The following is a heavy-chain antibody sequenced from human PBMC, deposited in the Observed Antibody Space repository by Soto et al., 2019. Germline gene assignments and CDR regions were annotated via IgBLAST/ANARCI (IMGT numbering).Heavy chain of an antibody. D-gene: IGHD2-2*01. J-gene: IGHJ3*01. Sequence: SVKVSCKASGGTFSYYAIHWVRQAPGQGLEWMGGIIPIFNTTNYAQNFQGRVTLTADESTSTAYMELSSLRSEDTAVFYCARTVSQLLLDAFDFWGQGTLVTVSS. V-gene: IGHV1-69*13. CDR2: IIPIFNTT. CDR3: ARTVSQLLLDAFDF. CDR1: GGTFSYYA.